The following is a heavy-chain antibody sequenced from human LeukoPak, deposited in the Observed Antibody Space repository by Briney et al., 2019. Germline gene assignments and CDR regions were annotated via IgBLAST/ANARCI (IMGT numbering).Heavy chain of an antibody. CDR3: ASATEVPAAIRRWYFDY. CDR1: GGTFSSYA. Sequence: ASVKVSCKASGGTFSSYAISWVRQAPGQGLEWMGGIIPIFGTANYAQKFQGRVTITTDGSTSTAYMELSRLRSDDTAVYYCASATEVPAAIRRWYFDYWGQGTLVTVSS. CDR2: IIPIFGTA. D-gene: IGHD2-2*02. V-gene: IGHV1-69*05. J-gene: IGHJ4*02.